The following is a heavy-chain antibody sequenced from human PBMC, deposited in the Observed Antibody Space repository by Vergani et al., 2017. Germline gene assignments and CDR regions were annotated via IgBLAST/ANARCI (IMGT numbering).Heavy chain of an antibody. CDR2: VDPEDGET. J-gene: IGHJ5*02. V-gene: IGHV1-69-2*01. CDR3: ARESDDYGDYAWSRPNNWFDP. D-gene: IGHD4-17*01. CDR1: GYTFTDYY. Sequence: EVQLVQSGAEVKKPGATVKISCKVSGYTFTDYYMHWVQQAPGKGLEWMGLVDPEDGETIYAEKFQGRVTITADTSTDTAYMELSSLRSEDTAVYYCARESDDYGDYAWSRPNNWFDPWGQGTLVTVSS.